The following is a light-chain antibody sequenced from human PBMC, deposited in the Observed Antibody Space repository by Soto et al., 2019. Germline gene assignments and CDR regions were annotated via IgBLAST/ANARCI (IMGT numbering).Light chain of an antibody. CDR3: QQRNDWQVT. V-gene: IGKV3-11*01. Sequence: PGERATLSCRASQSVDNYLXXYXQKXGXXXRXXXYDVSNRATGIPARFSGSGYGTDFTLTISSLEPGDFAIYYCQQRNDWQVTFGQGKRLEIK. J-gene: IGKJ5*01. CDR1: QSVDNY. CDR2: DVS.